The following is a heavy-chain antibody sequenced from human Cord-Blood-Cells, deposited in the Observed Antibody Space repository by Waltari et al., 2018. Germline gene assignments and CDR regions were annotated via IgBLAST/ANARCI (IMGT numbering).Heavy chain of an antibody. Sequence: QVQLVESGGGVVQPGRSLRLSCAASGFTFSSYGMHWVRQAPGKGLGWVAVIWYDGSNKYYADSVKGRFTISRDNSKNTLYLQMNSLRAEDTAVYYCAREGIVGATTIDYWGQGTLVTVSS. CDR1: GFTFSSYG. CDR2: IWYDGSNK. D-gene: IGHD1-26*01. V-gene: IGHV3-33*01. J-gene: IGHJ4*02. CDR3: AREGIVGATTIDY.